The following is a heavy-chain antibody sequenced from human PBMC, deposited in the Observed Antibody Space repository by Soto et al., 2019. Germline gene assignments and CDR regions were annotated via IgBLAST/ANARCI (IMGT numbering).Heavy chain of an antibody. CDR1: GGSFSGYY. V-gene: IGHV4-34*01. Sequence: QVQLQQWGAGLLKPSETLSLTCAVYGGSFSGYYWSWIRQPPGKGLEWIGEINHSGSTNYNPSLKSRVTISVATSKNQFSLKLSSVTAADTAVYYCARGRVYSSSSGPYYYGMDVWGQGTTVTVSS. D-gene: IGHD6-6*01. J-gene: IGHJ6*02. CDR3: ARGRVYSSSSGPYYYGMDV. CDR2: INHSGST.